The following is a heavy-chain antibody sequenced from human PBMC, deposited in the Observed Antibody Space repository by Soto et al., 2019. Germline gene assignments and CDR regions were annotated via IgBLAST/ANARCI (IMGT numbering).Heavy chain of an antibody. CDR1: GFTFSSYW. Sequence: PGGSLRLSCAASGFTFSSYWMHWVRQAPGKGLVWVSRINSDGSSTSYADSVKGRFTISRDNAKNTLYLQMNSLRAEDTAVYYCARAGYNWNYDWFDPWGQGTLVTVSS. V-gene: IGHV3-74*01. D-gene: IGHD1-7*01. CDR3: ARAGYNWNYDWFDP. CDR2: INSDGSST. J-gene: IGHJ5*02.